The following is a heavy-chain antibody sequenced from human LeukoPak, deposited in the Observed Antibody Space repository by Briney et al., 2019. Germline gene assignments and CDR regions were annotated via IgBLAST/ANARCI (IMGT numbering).Heavy chain of an antibody. Sequence: GASVKVSCKASGYTFTSYGISWVRQAPGQGVEWMGWISGDNGNTNHAQKLQGRVAMTTDTSTTTAYMELRSLRSDDSAVYYCARDLIPYYYDTTGYRPLDCWGQGTQVTVSA. J-gene: IGHJ4*02. D-gene: IGHD3-22*01. CDR2: ISGDNGNT. CDR1: GYTFTSYG. CDR3: ARDLIPYYYDTTGYRPLDC. V-gene: IGHV1-18*01.